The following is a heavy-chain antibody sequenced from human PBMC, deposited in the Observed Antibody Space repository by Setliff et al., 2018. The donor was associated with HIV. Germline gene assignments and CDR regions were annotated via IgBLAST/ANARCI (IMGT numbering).Heavy chain of an antibody. D-gene: IGHD5-12*01. CDR1: GYSISSGYY. CDR3: ARDSRWLQFPYFDS. Sequence: SETLSLTCTVSGYSISSGYYWGWIRQPPGKGLEWIANIYHSGSTYYNPSLKSRVTISVDTSKNQFSLKLSSVTAADTAVYYCARDSRWLQFPYFDSWGQGTPVTVSS. J-gene: IGHJ4*01. V-gene: IGHV4-38-2*02. CDR2: IYHSGST.